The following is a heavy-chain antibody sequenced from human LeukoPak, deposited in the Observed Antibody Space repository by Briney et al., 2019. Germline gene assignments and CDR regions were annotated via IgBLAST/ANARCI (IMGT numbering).Heavy chain of an antibody. D-gene: IGHD5-24*01. CDR2: IYPGDSDT. V-gene: IGHV5-51*01. Sequence: GESLKISCKGSGYSFTSYWIGWVRQMPGKGLEWMGIIYPGDSDTRYSPSFQGQVTISADKYISTAYLQWSSLKASDTAMYYCARRRDGYNSAHYFDYWGQGTLVTVSS. CDR1: GYSFTSYW. CDR3: ARRRDGYNSAHYFDY. J-gene: IGHJ4*02.